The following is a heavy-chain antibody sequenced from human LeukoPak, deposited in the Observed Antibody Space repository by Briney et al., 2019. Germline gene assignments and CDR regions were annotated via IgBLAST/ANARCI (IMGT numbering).Heavy chain of an antibody. V-gene: IGHV3-30*18. CDR3: AKDSYGFDC. J-gene: IGHJ4*02. Sequence: PGGSLRLSCVTSGFTFSDYAMHWVRQAPGKGLEWVAVISYDGTNKYYADSVKGRFTISRGNSKNTLYLQMNSLRGEDTAVYHCAKDSYGFDCWGQGTLVAVSS. CDR2: ISYDGTNK. D-gene: IGHD4-17*01. CDR1: GFTFSDYA.